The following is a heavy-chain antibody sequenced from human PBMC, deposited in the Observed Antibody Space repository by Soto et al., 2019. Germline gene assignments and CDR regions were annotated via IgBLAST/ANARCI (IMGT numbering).Heavy chain of an antibody. J-gene: IGHJ6*02. V-gene: IGHV5-51*01. CDR1: GYSFTSYW. CDR3: ARMAGNNYYYYYGMDV. Sequence: GESLKISCKGSGYSFTSYWIGWVRQMPGKGLEWMGIIYPGDSDTRYSPSFQGQVTISADKSISTAYLQWSSLKASDTAMYYCARMAGNNYYYYYGMDVWGQGTTVTVSS. D-gene: IGHD6-19*01. CDR2: IYPGDSDT.